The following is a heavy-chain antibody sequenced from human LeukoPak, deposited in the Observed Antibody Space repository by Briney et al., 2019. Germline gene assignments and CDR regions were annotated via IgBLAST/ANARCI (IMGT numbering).Heavy chain of an antibody. V-gene: IGHV3-20*04. Sequence: LAGGSLRLSCAASGLTFDDYGMSWVRQAPGKGLEWVSGINWNGDSTGYADSVKGRLTIFRDNSKNTLYLQMNSLRAEDTAVYYCATRQAPPFDYWGQGTLVTVSS. D-gene: IGHD1-14*01. CDR3: ATRQAPPFDY. CDR1: GLTFDDYG. J-gene: IGHJ4*02. CDR2: INWNGDST.